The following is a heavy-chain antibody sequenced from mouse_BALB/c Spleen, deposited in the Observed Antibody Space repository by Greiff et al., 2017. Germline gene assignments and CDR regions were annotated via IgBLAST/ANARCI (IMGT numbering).Heavy chain of an antibody. CDR3: AREELGRFAY. V-gene: IGHV3-6*02. CDR2: ISYDGSN. J-gene: IGHJ3*01. Sequence: EVQLVESGPGLVKPSQSLSLTCSVTGYSITSGYYWNWIRQFPGNKLEWMGYISYDGSNNYNPSLKNRISITRDTSKNQFFLKLNSVTTEDTATYYCAREELGRFAYWGQGTLVTVSA. CDR1: GYSITSGYY. D-gene: IGHD4-1*01.